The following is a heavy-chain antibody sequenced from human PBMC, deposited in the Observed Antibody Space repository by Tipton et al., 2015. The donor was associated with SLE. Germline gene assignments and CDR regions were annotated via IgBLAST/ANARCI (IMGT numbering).Heavy chain of an antibody. CDR3: ARGGTMVQGVIFY. CDR1: GFTFSSYS. Sequence: GSLRLSCAASGFTFSSYSMNWVRQAPGKGLEWVSYISSSSSTIYYADSVKGRFTISRDNAKNSLYLQMNSLRAEDTAVYYCARGGTMVQGVIFYWGQGTLVTVSS. D-gene: IGHD3-10*01. J-gene: IGHJ4*02. CDR2: ISSSSSTI. V-gene: IGHV3-48*01.